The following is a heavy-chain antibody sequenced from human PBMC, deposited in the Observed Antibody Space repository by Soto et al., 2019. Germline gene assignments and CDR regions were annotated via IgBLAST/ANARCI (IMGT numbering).Heavy chain of an antibody. CDR3: AREIMAADHFDY. Sequence: SETLSLTCTVSGGSIRSGDYYWSWIRQTPERGLEWCGYVHYSGNTFYNPSLKSRATISLDASRNQFSLNLSSVTAADSAVYYCAREIMAADHFDYWGQGALVTVSS. D-gene: IGHD6-13*01. CDR1: GGSIRSGDYY. CDR2: VHYSGNT. V-gene: IGHV4-30-4*01. J-gene: IGHJ4*02.